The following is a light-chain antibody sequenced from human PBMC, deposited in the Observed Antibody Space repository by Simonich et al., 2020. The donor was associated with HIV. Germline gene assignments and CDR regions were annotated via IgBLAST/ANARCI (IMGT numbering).Light chain of an antibody. J-gene: IGKJ4*01. Sequence: DIQMTQSPSSVSASVGDRVTITCRGSQGISSWLAWYQQKPGKAPNLLIYAASSLQSGVPSRFSGSGSGTDFTLTISRLEPEDFAVYYCQQYGRSPLTFGGGTKVEI. CDR3: QQYGRSPLT. V-gene: IGKV1-12*01. CDR2: AAS. CDR1: QGISSW.